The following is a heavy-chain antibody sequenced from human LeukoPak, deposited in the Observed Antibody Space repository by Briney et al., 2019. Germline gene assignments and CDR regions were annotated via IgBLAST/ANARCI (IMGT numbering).Heavy chain of an antibody. V-gene: IGHV3-30*02. CDR2: IRYDGSDK. J-gene: IGHJ4*02. CDR1: GFTFSTYD. D-gene: IGHD3-9*01. CDR3: AKDRNYDILTGYYMSGFDY. Sequence: GGSLRLSCAASGFTFSTYDIHWVRQAPGKGLEWVAVIRYDGSDKFYADSVKGRFTVSRDNSKNTLYLQMNSLRAEDTAVYYCAKDRNYDILTGYYMSGFDYWGQGTLVTVSS.